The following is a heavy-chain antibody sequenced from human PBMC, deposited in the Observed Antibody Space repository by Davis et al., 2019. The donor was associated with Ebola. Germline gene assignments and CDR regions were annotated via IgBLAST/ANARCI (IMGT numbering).Heavy chain of an antibody. D-gene: IGHD3-22*01. CDR3: ARSWYYYDSSGYPGRYFDL. V-gene: IGHV4-61*05. J-gene: IGHJ2*01. CDR2: IYYSRST. CDR1: GGTMSSSSYY. Sequence: SETLSLTCTVSGGTMSSSSYYWGWIRQPPGRGLEWMGYIYYSRSTNYNPSLKSRGTISVDTSKNQFSLKLSSVTAADTAVYYCARSWYYYDSSGYPGRYFDLWGRGTLVTVSS.